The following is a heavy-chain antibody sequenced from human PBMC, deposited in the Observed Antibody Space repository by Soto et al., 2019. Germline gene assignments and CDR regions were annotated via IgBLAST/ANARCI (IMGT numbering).Heavy chain of an antibody. CDR3: ASDSRYCSGGSCYAY. J-gene: IGHJ4*02. V-gene: IGHV1-69*01. D-gene: IGHD2-15*01. Sequence: QVQMVQAGAEVEKPGSSVKVSCKSSGGTFGRFSISWVRHAPGQGLEWMGGTIPILSVTNYAQKFQGRVTIIVDETTRTAYMEMSSLRSDDTAIYYCASDSRYCSGGSCYAYWGQGTLVTVSS. CDR1: GGTFGRFS. CDR2: TIPILSVT.